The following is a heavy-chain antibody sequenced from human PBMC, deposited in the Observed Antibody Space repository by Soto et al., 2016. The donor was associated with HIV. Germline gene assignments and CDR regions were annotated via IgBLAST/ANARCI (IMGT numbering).Heavy chain of an antibody. Sequence: EVQLLESGGGLVQPGGSLRLSCAASRFTFSSYAMSWVRQAPGKRLEWVSVISGSGGSTYYADSVKGRFTISRDNSKNTLYLQMNSLRAEDTAVYYCAEAGAGYSSSWYGAFDYWGQGTLVTVSS. V-gene: IGHV3-23*01. CDR1: RFTFSSYA. J-gene: IGHJ4*02. CDR2: ISGSGGST. D-gene: IGHD6-13*01. CDR3: AEAGAGYSSSWYGAFDY.